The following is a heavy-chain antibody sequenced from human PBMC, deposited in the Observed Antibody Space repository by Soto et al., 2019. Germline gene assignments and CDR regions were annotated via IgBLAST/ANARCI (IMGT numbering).Heavy chain of an antibody. J-gene: IGHJ3*02. CDR1: GGSFGTSY. Sequence: QVHLQQWGAGLLKPSETLSLTCGVYGGSFGTSYWAWIRQSPEKGLEWIGEINHNGDSNYNPSLKMRVTISLDMSENQFSLKLTPVAAADTAVYYCARVTRFPDAFDIWGKGTPVIVSS. CDR2: INHNGDS. CDR3: ARVTRFPDAFDI. V-gene: IGHV4-34*01.